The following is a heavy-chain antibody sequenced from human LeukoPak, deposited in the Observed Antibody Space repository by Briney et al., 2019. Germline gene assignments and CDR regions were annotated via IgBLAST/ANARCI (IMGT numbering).Heavy chain of an antibody. CDR1: GNYW. J-gene: IGHJ4*02. Sequence: GGSLRLSCAASGNYWMHWVRQAPGKGLVWVSHINSDGSWTCYADSVKGRFTISKDNAKNTVYLQMNSLRAEDTAVYYCVSFYETYWGRGTLVTVSS. CDR3: VSFYETY. D-gene: IGHD2/OR15-2a*01. V-gene: IGHV3-74*01. CDR2: INSDGSWT.